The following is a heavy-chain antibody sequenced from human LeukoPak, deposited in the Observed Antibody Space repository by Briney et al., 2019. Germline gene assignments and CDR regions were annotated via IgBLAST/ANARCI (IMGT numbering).Heavy chain of an antibody. CDR1: GYTFTNHW. Sequence: GESLKISCKGSGYTFTNHWIVWVRQMSGRGLEWMGILYPGHSITMYSPSFQGQVTISVDKSISTAYLHFHSLKASDTAMYYCARQGASINFDYWGQGTLVTVSS. J-gene: IGHJ4*02. D-gene: IGHD1-26*01. CDR2: LYPGHSIT. V-gene: IGHV5-51*01. CDR3: ARQGASINFDY.